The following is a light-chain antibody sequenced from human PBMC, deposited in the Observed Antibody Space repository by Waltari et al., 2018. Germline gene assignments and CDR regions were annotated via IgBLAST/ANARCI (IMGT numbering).Light chain of an antibody. CDR2: DNT. J-gene: IGLJ2*01. Sequence: QSVLTQPPSVSGAPGQSVHISCTGSASNIGAGSDVPWYQQLPGIAPRLIIFDNTHRASGVPDRFSGTKFGTSASLAINGLRAEDEADYYCQACDSTFGVVFGGGTKLTVL. V-gene: IGLV1-40*01. CDR1: ASNIGAGSD. CDR3: QACDSTFGVV.